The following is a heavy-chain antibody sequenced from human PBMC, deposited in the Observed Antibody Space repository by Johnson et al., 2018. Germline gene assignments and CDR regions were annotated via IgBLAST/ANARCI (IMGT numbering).Heavy chain of an antibody. CDR1: GFTFSSYA. V-gene: IGHV3-7*01. CDR3: ARDPVGITIFGVVRPALDGGH. CDR2: IKQDGSEK. Sequence: VQLVQSGGGVVQPGRSLRLSCAASGFTFSSYAMHWVRQAPGKGLEWVANIKQDGSEKYYVDSVKGRFTISRDNAKNSLYLQMNSLRAEDTAVYYWARDPVGITIFGVVRPALDGGHWGQGTLVTVSS. J-gene: IGHJ1*01. D-gene: IGHD3-3*01.